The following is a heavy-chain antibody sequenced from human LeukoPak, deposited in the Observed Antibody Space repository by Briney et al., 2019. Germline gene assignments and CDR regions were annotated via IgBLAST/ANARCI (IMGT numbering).Heavy chain of an antibody. CDR1: GGTFSSYA. CDR3: ARVQYNSGYDRWFDP. J-gene: IGHJ5*02. V-gene: IGHV1-69*13. Sequence: SVKASCKAPGGTFSSYAISWVRQAPGQGLEWMGGIIPIFGTANYAQKFQGRVTITADESTSTAYMELSSLRSEDTAVYYCARVQYNSGYDRWFDPWGQGTLVTVSS. D-gene: IGHD5-12*01. CDR2: IIPIFGTA.